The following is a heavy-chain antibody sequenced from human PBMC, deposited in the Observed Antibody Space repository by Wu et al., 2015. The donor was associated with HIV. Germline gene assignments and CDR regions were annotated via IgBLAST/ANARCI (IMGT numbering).Heavy chain of an antibody. J-gene: IGHJ6*02. CDR2: IIPSFATA. D-gene: IGHD3-22*01. CDR3: ARGTTIIHRVGMDI. CDR1: GGFFTKYA. Sequence: QVQLMQSGTEVRKPGSSVKVSCKASGGFFTKYALSWVRQAPGQGLEWMGGIIPSFATAHYAQNFQGRVTITTDESTSTAYMELSSLRSDDAAVYYCARGTTIIHRVGMDIWGQGTTVTVSS. V-gene: IGHV1-69*05.